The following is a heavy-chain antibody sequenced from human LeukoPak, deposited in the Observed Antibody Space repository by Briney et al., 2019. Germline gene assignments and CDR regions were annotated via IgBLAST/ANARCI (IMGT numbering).Heavy chain of an antibody. V-gene: IGHV3-21*04. D-gene: IGHD2/OR15-2a*01. CDR2: ISSSSSYI. CDR1: GFTFSSYS. J-gene: IGHJ4*02. Sequence: PGGSLRLSCAASGFTFSSYSMNWVRQAPGEGLEWVSSISSSSSYIYYADSVKGRFTISRDNSRNTLYLQMNSLRAEDTAVYYCARSGLSRFGFWGQGTLVTVSS. CDR3: ARSGLSRFGF.